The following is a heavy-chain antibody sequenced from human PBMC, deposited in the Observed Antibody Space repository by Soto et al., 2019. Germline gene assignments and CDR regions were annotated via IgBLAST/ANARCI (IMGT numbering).Heavy chain of an antibody. V-gene: IGHV3-33*01. CDR3: ARDHRYSSGWYGLDDY. J-gene: IGHJ4*02. CDR1: GFTFSSYG. D-gene: IGHD6-19*01. Sequence: QAQLVESGGGVVQPGRSLRLSCAASGFTFSSYGMHWVRQAPGKGLEWVAVIWYDGSNKYYADSVKGRFTISRDNSKNTLYLQMNSLRAEDTAVYYCARDHRYSSGWYGLDDYWGQGTLVTVSS. CDR2: IWYDGSNK.